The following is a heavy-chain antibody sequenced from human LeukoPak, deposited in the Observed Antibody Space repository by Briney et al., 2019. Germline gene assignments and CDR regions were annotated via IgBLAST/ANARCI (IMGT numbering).Heavy chain of an antibody. J-gene: IGHJ6*03. CDR1: GGSISSGSYY. Sequence: SETLSLTCTVSGGSISSGSYYWSWIRQPAGKGLEWIGRIYTSGSTNYNPPLKSRVTISVGTSKNQFSLKLSSVTAADTAVYYCARVVEDYDFWSGYNYYYYYMDVWGKGTTVTVSS. V-gene: IGHV4-61*02. CDR3: ARVVEDYDFWSGYNYYYYYMDV. D-gene: IGHD3-3*01. CDR2: IYTSGST.